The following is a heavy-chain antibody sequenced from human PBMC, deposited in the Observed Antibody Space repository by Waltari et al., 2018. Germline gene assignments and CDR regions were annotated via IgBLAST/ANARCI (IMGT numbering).Heavy chain of an antibody. D-gene: IGHD2-21*01. Sequence: HVQLQESGPGLVKPSETLSLTCDVSGYSISRGYFWGWLRQPPGQGLEWIGIIYHTGSTSYNSSLESRVTMSVDTSKNQFSLNLTSVTAADTAVYYCSRVYSGFIRYFDIWGRGTLVTVSS. CDR2: IYHTGST. J-gene: IGHJ2*01. CDR1: GYSISRGYF. CDR3: SRVYSGFIRYFDI. V-gene: IGHV4-38-2*01.